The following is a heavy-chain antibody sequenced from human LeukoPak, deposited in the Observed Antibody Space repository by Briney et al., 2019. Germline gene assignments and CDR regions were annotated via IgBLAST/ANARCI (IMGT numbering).Heavy chain of an antibody. V-gene: IGHV1-2*02. CDR3: ARGRSGIYINYYYYGMDV. D-gene: IGHD3-10*01. J-gene: IGHJ6*02. CDR1: GYTFTGYY. CDR2: INPNSGGT. Sequence: ASVKVSCKASGYTFTGYYMHWVRQAPGQGLEWMGWINPNSGGTNYAQKFQGRVTMTRDTSISTAYMELSRLRSDDTAVYHCARGRSGIYINYYYYGMDVWGQGTTVTVSS.